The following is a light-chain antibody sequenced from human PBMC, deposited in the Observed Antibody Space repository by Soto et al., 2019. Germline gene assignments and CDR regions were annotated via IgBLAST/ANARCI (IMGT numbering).Light chain of an antibody. Sequence: DIQMTQSPSSLSASVGDRVTLTCRASQPINNYLNWYQQKAGKAPNLVIYAGSSLHSGAPSRFRGGGSGTDFTLTISDLQPEDSATYFCQQSHTTPPWTFGLGTRVEI. CDR2: AGS. CDR3: QQSHTTPPWT. CDR1: QPINNY. V-gene: IGKV1-39*01. J-gene: IGKJ1*01.